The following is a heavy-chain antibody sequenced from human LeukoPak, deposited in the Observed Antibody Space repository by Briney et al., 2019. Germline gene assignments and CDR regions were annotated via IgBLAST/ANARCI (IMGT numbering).Heavy chain of an antibody. CDR3: ARDQEYYYYYGMDV. Sequence: PGRSLRLSCAASGFTFSSYGMHWVRQAPGKGVEWVAVIWYDGSNKYYAASVKGRFTISRDNSKNTLYLQMNSLRAEDTAVYYCARDQEYYYYYGMDVWGQGTTVTVSS. J-gene: IGHJ6*02. CDR2: IWYDGSNK. V-gene: IGHV3-33*01. CDR1: GFTFSSYG.